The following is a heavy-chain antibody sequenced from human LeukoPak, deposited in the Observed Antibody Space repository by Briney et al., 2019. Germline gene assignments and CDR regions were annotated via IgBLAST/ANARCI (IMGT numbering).Heavy chain of an antibody. D-gene: IGHD2/OR15-2a*01. CDR1: GVSISTYY. J-gene: IGHJ3*01. CDR3: ARGFSPQEGSV. Sequence: SETLSLTCTVSGVSISTYYWYWIRQPPGKGLEWIGYIHYSGNTNYNPSLKSRVTISLNTSKNQFSLNLRSVSAADAAVYYCARGFSPQEGSVWGQGTMVTVSS. CDR2: IHYSGNT. V-gene: IGHV4-59*01.